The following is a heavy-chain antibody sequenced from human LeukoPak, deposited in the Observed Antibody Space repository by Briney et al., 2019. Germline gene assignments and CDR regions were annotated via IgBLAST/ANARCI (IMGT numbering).Heavy chain of an antibody. CDR1: GFTFSRYS. J-gene: IGHJ4*02. Sequence: GSLRLSCAASGFTFSRYSMNWVRQAPGKGLEWIGYIYYSGSTYYNPSLKSRVTISVDTSKNQFSLKLSSVTAADTAVYYCARAGDYGDYSYWGQGTLVTVSS. V-gene: IGHV4-59*12. CDR2: IYYSGST. CDR3: ARAGDYGDYSY. D-gene: IGHD4-17*01.